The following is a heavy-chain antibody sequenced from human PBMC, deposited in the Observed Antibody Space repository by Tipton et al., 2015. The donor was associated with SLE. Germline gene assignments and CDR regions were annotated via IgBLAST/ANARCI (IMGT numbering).Heavy chain of an antibody. J-gene: IGHJ3*02. Sequence: SLRLSCTASGFTFGDYAMSWFRQAPGKGLEWVSAISGSGGSTYYADSVKGRFTISRDNSKNTLYLQMNSLRAEDTAVYYCAKDRVVVAAGAFDIWGQGTMVTVSS. CDR1: GFTFGDYA. V-gene: IGHV3-23*01. CDR3: AKDRVVVAAGAFDI. D-gene: IGHD2-15*01. CDR2: ISGSGGST.